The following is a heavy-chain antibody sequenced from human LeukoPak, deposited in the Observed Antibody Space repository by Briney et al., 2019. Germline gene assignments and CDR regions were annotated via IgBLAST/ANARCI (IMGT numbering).Heavy chain of an antibody. CDR2: IYSTGST. J-gene: IGHJ4*02. V-gene: IGHV4-4*07. D-gene: IGHD6-13*01. CDR1: GGSINFYY. Sequence: SETLSLTCAVSGGSINFYYCCWIRQPAGKGLEWIGRIYSTGSTNYSPPLKSRVTMSVDKSKNQFSLNLSSVTAADTAVYYCARGIAAPYSFGSWGQGTLVTVSS. CDR3: ARGIAAPYSFGS.